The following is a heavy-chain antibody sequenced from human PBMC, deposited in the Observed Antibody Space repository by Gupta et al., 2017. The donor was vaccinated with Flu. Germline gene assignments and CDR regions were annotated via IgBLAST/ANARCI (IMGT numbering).Heavy chain of an antibody. V-gene: IGHV3-11*01. Sequence: VQLVKSGGALVKPGGYLRLSCVDSGFEFSDFYLDLARQAPGRGLGWVSYLSVGGSVIYSAVYMKGRCTIYRDNDNKAVYLHMDSLRVDDTATYYCARGRATWAPDAFDVWGQGTRVTVSS. CDR3: ARGRATWAPDAFDV. J-gene: IGHJ3*01. D-gene: IGHD7-27*01. CDR1: GFEFSDFY. CDR2: LSVGGSVI.